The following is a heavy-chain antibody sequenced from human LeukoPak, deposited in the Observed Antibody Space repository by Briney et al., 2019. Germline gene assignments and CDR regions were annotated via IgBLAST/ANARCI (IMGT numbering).Heavy chain of an antibody. D-gene: IGHD2-2*01. CDR3: ARQYCSSTSCYVGFDY. CDR1: GGSISSYY. Sequence: SETLSLTCTVSGGSISSYYWSWIRQPPGKGLEWIGYIYYNGSTNYNPSLKSRVTISVDTSKNQFSLKLSSVTAADTAVYYCARQYCSSTSCYVGFDYWGQGTLVTVSS. J-gene: IGHJ4*02. V-gene: IGHV4-59*01. CDR2: IYYNGST.